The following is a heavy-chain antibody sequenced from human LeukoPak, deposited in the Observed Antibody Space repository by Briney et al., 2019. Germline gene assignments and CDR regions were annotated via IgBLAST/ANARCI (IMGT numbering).Heavy chain of an antibody. Sequence: ASVKVSCKASGYTFTSYGISWVRQAPGQGLEWMGWISAYNGNTNYAQKLQGRVTMTTDTSTSTAYTELRSLRSDDTAVYYCARGDYSYYYGSGSYHYFDYWGQGTLVTVSS. CDR3: ARGDYSYYYGSGSYHYFDY. CDR1: GYTFTSYG. CDR2: ISAYNGNT. J-gene: IGHJ4*02. V-gene: IGHV1-18*01. D-gene: IGHD3-10*01.